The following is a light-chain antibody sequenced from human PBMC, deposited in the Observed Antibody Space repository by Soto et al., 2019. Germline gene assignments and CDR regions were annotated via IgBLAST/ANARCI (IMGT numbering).Light chain of an antibody. Sequence: EIVLTQSPGTLSLSPWERATLSCRASQSVSSKYLAWYQQKPGQAPRLLIYGTSSGTPSRATGIPDRFSGSGSGTDFALTISGLEPEDFAVYYCQQYGDSPWTFGQGTKVDIK. CDR3: QQYGDSPWT. CDR2: GTSSGTP. J-gene: IGKJ1*01. V-gene: IGKV3-20*01. CDR1: QSVSSKY.